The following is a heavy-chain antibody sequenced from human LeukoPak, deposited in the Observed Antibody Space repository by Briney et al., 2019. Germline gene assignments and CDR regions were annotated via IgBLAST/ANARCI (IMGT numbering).Heavy chain of an antibody. CDR3: ARAVDSSSSWYDWFDP. CDR1: GYTFTDSY. CDR2: IKPDNGDT. Sequence: GASVKVSCKASGYTFTDSYIHWLRQAPGQGLEWMGWIKPDNGDTNYVQKFQGRVTMTRDTSISTAYLELTKLISDDAAVYYCARAVDSSSSWYDWFDPWGQGTLVTVSS. D-gene: IGHD6-13*01. J-gene: IGHJ5*02. V-gene: IGHV1-2*02.